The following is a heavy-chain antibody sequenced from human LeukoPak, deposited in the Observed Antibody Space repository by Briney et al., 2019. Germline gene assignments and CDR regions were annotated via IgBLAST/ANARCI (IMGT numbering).Heavy chain of an antibody. V-gene: IGHV3-7*01. Sequence: VQPGGSLRLSCAASGFPFSGYWMSWVRQAPGKGLEWVAGIKEDGSEKYYVDSVRGRLTISRDNAKNSLFLQMSSLRAEDTAVYYCARKLWFGEPGDYWGQGTLVTVSS. D-gene: IGHD3-10*01. CDR1: GFPFSGYW. J-gene: IGHJ4*02. CDR3: ARKLWFGEPGDY. CDR2: IKEDGSEK.